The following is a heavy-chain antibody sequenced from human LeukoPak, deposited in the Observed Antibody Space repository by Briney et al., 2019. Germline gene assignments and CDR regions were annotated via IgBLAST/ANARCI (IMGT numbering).Heavy chain of an antibody. D-gene: IGHD2-2*01. Sequence: SVKVSCKASGGTFSSYAISWVRQAPGQGLEWMGGIIPIFGTANYAQKFQGRVTITTDESTSTAYKELSSLRSEDTAVYYCAREPRYCSSTSCGTFDIWGQGTMVTVSS. CDR2: IIPIFGTA. J-gene: IGHJ3*02. CDR3: AREPRYCSSTSCGTFDI. CDR1: GGTFSSYA. V-gene: IGHV1-69*05.